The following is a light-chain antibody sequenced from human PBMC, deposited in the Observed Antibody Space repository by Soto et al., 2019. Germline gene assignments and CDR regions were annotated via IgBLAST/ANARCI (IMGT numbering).Light chain of an antibody. CDR2: TAS. CDR3: QQLNSYPST. V-gene: IGKV1-9*01. CDR1: QGISSF. J-gene: IGKJ5*01. Sequence: DIQLTQSPSFLSASVGDRVTITCRASQGISSFLAWYQQIPWKAPKLLIYTASSLQSGVPSRFSGSGSGTEFTLTISSLQPEDFATYYCQQLNSYPSTFGQGTRLEIK.